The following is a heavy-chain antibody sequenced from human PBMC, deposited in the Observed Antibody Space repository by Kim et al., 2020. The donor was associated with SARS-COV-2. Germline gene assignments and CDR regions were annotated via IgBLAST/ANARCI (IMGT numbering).Heavy chain of an antibody. Sequence: ADPGRARFTRSRDKSKNTLFLEMNSLRAEDTAVYYCAKGTYSSSWYAFNVWGQGTMVTVSS. V-gene: IGHV3-23*01. D-gene: IGHD6-13*01. J-gene: IGHJ3*01. CDR3: AKGTYSSSWYAFNV.